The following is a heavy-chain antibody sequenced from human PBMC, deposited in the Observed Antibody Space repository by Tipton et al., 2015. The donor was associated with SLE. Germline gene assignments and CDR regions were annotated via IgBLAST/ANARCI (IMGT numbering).Heavy chain of an antibody. Sequence: TLSLTCAVYGGSFSGYYWSWIRQPPGKGLEWIGEINHSGSTNYNPSLKSRVTISVDTPKNQFSLKLSSVTAADTAVYYCAGTYYGDYVGFGPWGQGILVTVSS. CDR3: AGTYYGDYVGFGP. CDR2: INHSGST. CDR1: GGSFSGYY. J-gene: IGHJ5*02. V-gene: IGHV4-34*01. D-gene: IGHD4-17*01.